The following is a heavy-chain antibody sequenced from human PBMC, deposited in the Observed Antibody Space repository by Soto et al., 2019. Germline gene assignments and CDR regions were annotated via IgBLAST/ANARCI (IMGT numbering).Heavy chain of an antibody. CDR3: VRGETWHLDDY. CDR1: GDSISSNY. J-gene: IGHJ4*02. Sequence: SETLSLTCTVSGDSISSNYWSWIRQPPGERLEWIGYIYNSGSTNYNPSLNSRATMSVDTSKNQFSLKVRSVTAADTAVYYCVRGETWHLDDYWGQGNLVTVSS. D-gene: IGHD3-16*01. V-gene: IGHV4-59*01. CDR2: IYNSGST.